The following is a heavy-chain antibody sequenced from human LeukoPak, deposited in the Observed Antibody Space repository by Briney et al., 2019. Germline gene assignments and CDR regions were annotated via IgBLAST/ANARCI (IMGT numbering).Heavy chain of an antibody. Sequence: GGSLRLSCAASGFTFSSYDMHWVRQAPGKGLEWVAVISYDGSNKYYADSVKGRFTISRDNSKNTLYLQMNSLRAEDTAVYYCAKDSSGIAVAGTGYYYGMDVWGKGTTVTVSS. D-gene: IGHD6-19*01. CDR3: AKDSSGIAVAGTGYYYGMDV. J-gene: IGHJ6*04. CDR2: ISYDGSNK. V-gene: IGHV3-30*18. CDR1: GFTFSSYD.